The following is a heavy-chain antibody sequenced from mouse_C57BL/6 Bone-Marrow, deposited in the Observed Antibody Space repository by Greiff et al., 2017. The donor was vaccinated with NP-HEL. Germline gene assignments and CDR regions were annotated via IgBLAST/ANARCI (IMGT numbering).Heavy chain of an antibody. CDR2: IDPEDGET. CDR3: ARRPSIYYGYDGAWFAY. CDR1: GFNIKDYY. D-gene: IGHD2-2*01. J-gene: IGHJ3*01. Sequence: EVQLQESGAELVKPGASVKLSCTASGFNIKDYYMHWVKQRTEQGLEWIGRIDPEDGETKYAPKFQGKATITADTSSNTAYLQLSSLTSEDTAVYYCARRPSIYYGYDGAWFAYWGQGTLVTVSA. V-gene: IGHV14-2*01.